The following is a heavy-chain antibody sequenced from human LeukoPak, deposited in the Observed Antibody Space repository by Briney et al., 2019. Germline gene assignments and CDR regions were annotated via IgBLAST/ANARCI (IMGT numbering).Heavy chain of an antibody. V-gene: IGHV5-51*01. CDR3: ASQGLMSGRAYFQY. D-gene: IGHD2-8*01. Sequence: GESLKISCQGSGYIFSKYWIGWVRQMPGKGLEWMGIIYPGDSDTRYSPSFQGQVTISVDTSISTAYLQWSSLKASDTAIYYCASQGLMSGRAYFQYWGQGTLVTVSS. CDR1: GYIFSKYW. CDR2: IYPGDSDT. J-gene: IGHJ1*01.